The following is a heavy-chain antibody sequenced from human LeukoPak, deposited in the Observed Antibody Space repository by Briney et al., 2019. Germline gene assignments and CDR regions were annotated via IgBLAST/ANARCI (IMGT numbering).Heavy chain of an antibody. CDR2: IYYSGST. V-gene: IGHV4-31*03. CDR1: GGSISSGGYY. CDR3: AREGTSGGLNWLDP. D-gene: IGHD3-10*01. Sequence: PSQTLSLTCTVSGGSISSGGYYWSWIRQHPGKGLEWIGYIYYSGSTYYNPSLKSRVTISVDTSKNQFSLRLSSVNAADTAVYFCAREGTSGGLNWLDPWGQGTLVTVSS. J-gene: IGHJ5*02.